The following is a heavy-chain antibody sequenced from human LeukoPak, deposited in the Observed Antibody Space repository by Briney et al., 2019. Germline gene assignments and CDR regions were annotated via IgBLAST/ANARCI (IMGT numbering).Heavy chain of an antibody. D-gene: IGHD5-18*01. CDR1: GFTFSSYW. Sequence: PGGSLRLSCAASGFTFSSYWMSWVRQAPGKGLEWVANIKQDGSEKYYVDSVKGRFTISRDNSKNTLYLQMNSLGAEDTAVYYCARGRRGNSYGSDYWGQGTLVTVSS. V-gene: IGHV3-7*01. J-gene: IGHJ4*02. CDR3: ARGRRGNSYGSDY. CDR2: IKQDGSEK.